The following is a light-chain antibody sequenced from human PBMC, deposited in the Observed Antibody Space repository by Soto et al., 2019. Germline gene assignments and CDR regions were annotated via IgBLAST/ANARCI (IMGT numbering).Light chain of an antibody. Sequence: QSVLTQPPSASGTPGQRVTISCPGSSSNIGSNYVYWYQQLPGTAPKLLIYSNNQRPSGVPDRFSGSKSGTSASLAISGPQSEDEADYYCAAWDDSLNGYVFGTGTKVTVL. J-gene: IGLJ1*01. CDR1: SSNIGSNY. CDR3: AAWDDSLNGYV. V-gene: IGLV1-44*01. CDR2: SNN.